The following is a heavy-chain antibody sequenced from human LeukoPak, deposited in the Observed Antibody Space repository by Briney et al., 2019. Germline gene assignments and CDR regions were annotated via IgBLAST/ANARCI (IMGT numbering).Heavy chain of an antibody. D-gene: IGHD7-27*01. J-gene: IGHJ4*02. Sequence: GEALKISCKGSGYTFTSYWIGWVRQMPGKGLEWMGIIYPGDSDTRYSPSFQGQVTISADKSISTAYLQWSSLKASDTAMYYCATTEDQSYFHFWGQGTLVTVSS. CDR2: IYPGDSDT. CDR1: GYTFTSYW. V-gene: IGHV5-51*01. CDR3: ATTEDQSYFHF.